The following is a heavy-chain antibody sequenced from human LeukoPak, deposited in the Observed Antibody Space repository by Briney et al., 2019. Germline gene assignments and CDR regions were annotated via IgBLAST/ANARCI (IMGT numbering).Heavy chain of an antibody. J-gene: IGHJ4*02. CDR3: ARTVDWNYDY. Sequence: SETLSLTCTVSGYSISIGYFWGWSRQPPGKGLEWIGSISHSGRTYYNPSLKSRVTISVDTSKNQFSLKVSSVTAADTAVYYCARTVDWNYDYWGQGTLVTVSS. CDR1: GYSISIGYF. V-gene: IGHV4-38-2*02. CDR2: ISHSGRT. D-gene: IGHD1-7*01.